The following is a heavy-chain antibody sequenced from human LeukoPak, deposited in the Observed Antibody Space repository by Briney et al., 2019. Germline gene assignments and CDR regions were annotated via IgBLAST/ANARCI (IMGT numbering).Heavy chain of an antibody. V-gene: IGHV3-48*03. CDR3: AELGITMIGGV. D-gene: IGHD3-10*02. J-gene: IGHJ6*04. Sequence: GGSLRLSCAASGFTCSSYEMKWVRQAPGKGLEGVSYISSSGRTIYYADSVKGRFTISRDNGKNSLYLQMNSLRAEDTAVYYCAELGITMIGGVWGKGTTVTISS. CDR1: GFTCSSYE. CDR2: ISSSGRTI.